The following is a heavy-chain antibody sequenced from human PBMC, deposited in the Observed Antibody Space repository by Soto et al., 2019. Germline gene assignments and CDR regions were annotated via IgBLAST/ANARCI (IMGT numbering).Heavy chain of an antibody. CDR1: GGSINSYY. D-gene: IGHD2-2*01. CDR2: IYSSGST. V-gene: IGHV4-59*08. J-gene: IGHJ4*02. CDR3: ARQYCSSTRCYQYFDY. Sequence: QVQLQESGPGLVKPSETLSLTCTVSGGSINSYYWSWIRQSPEKGLEWIGYIYSSGSTNYNPSLKSRVTISVDTPKNQFALKLSSVTAANTAVYYCARQYCSSTRCYQYFDYWGQGTLVTVS.